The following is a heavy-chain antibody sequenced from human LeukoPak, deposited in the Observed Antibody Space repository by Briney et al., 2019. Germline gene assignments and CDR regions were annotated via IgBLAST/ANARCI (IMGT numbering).Heavy chain of an antibody. V-gene: IGHV3-23*01. CDR3: ARDLGWLHYAD. D-gene: IGHD5-12*01. Sequence: QTGGSLRLSCAASGFTFSSYGMSWVRQAPGKGLEWVSAISGNGGSTYYADSVKGRFAISRDTSKNTLYLQMNSLRAEDTAVYYCARDLGWLHYADWGQGTLVTVSS. CDR2: ISGNGGST. J-gene: IGHJ4*02. CDR1: GFTFSSYG.